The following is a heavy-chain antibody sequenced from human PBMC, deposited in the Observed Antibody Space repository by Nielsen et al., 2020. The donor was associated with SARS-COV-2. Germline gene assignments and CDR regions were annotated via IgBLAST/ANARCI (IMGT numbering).Heavy chain of an antibody. CDR3: ARDANIGAAGKLFDY. J-gene: IGHJ4*02. V-gene: IGHV3-74*01. Sequence: GESLKISCTASGFTFSPYWIHWVRQSPGTGLEWVSHINHDGSTATYADSVKGRFTVSRDNAKNTVYLQMTSLRAEDTAVYYCARDANIGAAGKLFDYWGRGTRVTIS. D-gene: IGHD6-13*01. CDR2: INHDGSTA. CDR1: GFTFSPYW.